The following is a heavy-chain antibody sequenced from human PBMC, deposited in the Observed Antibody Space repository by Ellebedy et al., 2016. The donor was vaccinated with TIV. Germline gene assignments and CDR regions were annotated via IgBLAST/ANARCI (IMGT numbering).Heavy chain of an antibody. CDR2: ISYSGST. D-gene: IGHD5-18*01. CDR3: ARAVLIGVQLWTD. CDR1: GGSVNSGEDY. J-gene: IGHJ4*02. V-gene: IGHV4-61*08. Sequence: SETLSLTXTVSGGSVNSGEDYWSWIRQPPGKGLEWIGYISYSGSTNYNPSLESRVTVSVDTSKNQFSLRLKSVTAADTAVYYCARAVLIGVQLWTDWGQGTLVTVSS.